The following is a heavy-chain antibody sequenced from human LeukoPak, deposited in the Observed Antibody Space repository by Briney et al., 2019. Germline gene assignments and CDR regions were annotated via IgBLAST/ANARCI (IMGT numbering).Heavy chain of an antibody. J-gene: IGHJ4*02. CDR1: RFTFSSYW. Sequence: GGSLRLSCAASRFTFSSYWMHWVRQAPGKGLVWVSRINSDGSSTSYADSVKGRFTISRDNAKNTLYLQMNSLRAEDTAVYYCARVAETIYYGDYGDYWGQGTLVTVSS. CDR3: ARVAETIYYGDYGDY. D-gene: IGHD4-17*01. V-gene: IGHV3-74*01. CDR2: INSDGSST.